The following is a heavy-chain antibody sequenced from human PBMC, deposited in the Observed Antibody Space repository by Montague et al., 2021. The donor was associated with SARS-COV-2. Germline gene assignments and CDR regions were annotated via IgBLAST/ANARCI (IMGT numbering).Heavy chain of an antibody. V-gene: IGHV2-5*02. CDR2: XYWDDEK. CDR1: GFSLSTSGVG. J-gene: IGHJ3*02. CDR3: AHRRGLLLSDAFDI. D-gene: IGHD1-26*01. Sequence: PALVKPTQTLTLTCTFSGFSLSTSGVGVGWIRQPPGKALEWLALXYWDDEKRYSPSLKSRLTITKDTSKNQVVLTMTNMDPVDTATYYCAHRRGLLLSDAFDIWGQGTMVTVSS.